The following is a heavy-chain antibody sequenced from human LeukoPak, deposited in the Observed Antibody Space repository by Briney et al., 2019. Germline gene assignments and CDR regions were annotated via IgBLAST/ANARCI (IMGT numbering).Heavy chain of an antibody. J-gene: IGHJ3*02. CDR2: IKQDGSEK. CDR3: AKGFSRYTAGSGTDAFDI. Sequence: PGGSLRLSCAASGFTFSTYWMSWVRQAPGKGLEWVANIKQDGSEKYYVDSVKGRFTISRDNSKNTLYLQVNSLRAEDTAVYYCAKGFSRYTAGSGTDAFDIWGQGTMVTVSS. V-gene: IGHV3-7*03. D-gene: IGHD5-18*01. CDR1: GFTFSTYW.